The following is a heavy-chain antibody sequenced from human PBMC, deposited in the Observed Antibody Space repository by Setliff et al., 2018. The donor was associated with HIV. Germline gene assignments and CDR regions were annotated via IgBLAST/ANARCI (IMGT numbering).Heavy chain of an antibody. CDR3: ARQPRWLQFPRYFDY. D-gene: IGHD5-12*01. CDR2: VFYNGDT. V-gene: IGHV4-59*08. CDR1: GGSIRSYY. J-gene: IGHJ4*02. Sequence: LSLTCTVSGGSIRSYYWSWIRQSPGKGLEWIGYVFYNGDTAYNPSLKSRLTISVDTSKSQFSLKLSSVTAADTAVYYCARQPRWLQFPRYFDYWGQGTLVTVSS.